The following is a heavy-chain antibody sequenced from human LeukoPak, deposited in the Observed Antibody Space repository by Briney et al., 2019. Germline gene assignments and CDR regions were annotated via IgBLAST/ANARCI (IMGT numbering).Heavy chain of an antibody. CDR2: ISSSSSYI. J-gene: IGHJ4*02. V-gene: IGHV3-21*04. D-gene: IGHD3-9*01. CDR3: AKGRSYYDILTGYYYFDY. Sequence: GGSLRLSCAASGFTFSSYSMNWVRQAPGKGLERVSSISSSSSYIYYADSVKGRFTISRDNAKNSLYLQMNSLRAEDTAVYYCAKGRSYYDILTGYYYFDYWGQGTLVTVSS. CDR1: GFTFSSYS.